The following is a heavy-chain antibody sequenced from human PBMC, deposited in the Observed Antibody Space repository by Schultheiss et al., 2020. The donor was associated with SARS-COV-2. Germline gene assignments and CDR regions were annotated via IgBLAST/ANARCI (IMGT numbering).Heavy chain of an antibody. D-gene: IGHD1-14*01. CDR2: IYISGST. CDR1: GGSFSGYY. CDR3: ARAAPYKGYYYGMDV. Sequence: SETLSLTCAVYGGSFSGYYWSWIRQPPGKGLEWIGRIYISGSTNYNPSLKSRVIISVDTSKNQFSLKLSSVTAADTAVYYCARAAPYKGYYYGMDVWGQGTTVTVSS. J-gene: IGHJ6*02. V-gene: IGHV4-34*01.